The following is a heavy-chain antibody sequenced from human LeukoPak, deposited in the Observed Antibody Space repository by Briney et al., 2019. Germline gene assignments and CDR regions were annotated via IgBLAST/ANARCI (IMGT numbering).Heavy chain of an antibody. Sequence: GGSLRLSCAASGFTFCSYWMHWVRQPPGKGLVWVSRINSDGSSTSYADSVKGRFTISRDNAKNTLYLQMNSLRAEDTAVYYCARTHSYGSFDIWGQGTMVTVSS. V-gene: IGHV3-74*01. J-gene: IGHJ3*02. CDR1: GFTFCSYW. CDR3: ARTHSYGSFDI. D-gene: IGHD5-18*01. CDR2: INSDGSST.